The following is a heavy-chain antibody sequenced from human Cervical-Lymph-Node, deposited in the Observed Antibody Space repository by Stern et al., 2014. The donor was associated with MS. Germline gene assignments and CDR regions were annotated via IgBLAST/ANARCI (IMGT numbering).Heavy chain of an antibody. CDR3: AKDISERHYYFDS. D-gene: IGHD3-16*02. CDR1: GFTFDECA. Sequence: EVQLVEPGGGSVQPGRPPRLSCAASGFTFDECAMHWVRQDPGKGLEWVSGISWNSNNIGYADSVRGRFTISRDNAKNSLYLQMNGLRPEDTALYYCAKDISERHYYFDSWGEGTLVTVSS. CDR2: ISWNSNNI. V-gene: IGHV3-9*01. J-gene: IGHJ4*02.